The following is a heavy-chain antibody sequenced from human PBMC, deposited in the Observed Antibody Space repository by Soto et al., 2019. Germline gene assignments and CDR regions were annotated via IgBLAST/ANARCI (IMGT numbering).Heavy chain of an antibody. V-gene: IGHV3-48*01. Sequence: GGSLRLSCAASGFTFSTYSMNWVRQAPGKGLEWVSYISDNSNTIYYADSVRGRFTISRDNANNSLSLQMNSLRAEDTAVYYCARRHCSTGNCQINYHYFSMDVWGKGTTVTVSS. CDR3: ARRHCSTGNCQINYHYFSMDV. J-gene: IGHJ6*03. CDR1: GFTFSTYS. CDR2: ISDNSNTI. D-gene: IGHD2-2*01.